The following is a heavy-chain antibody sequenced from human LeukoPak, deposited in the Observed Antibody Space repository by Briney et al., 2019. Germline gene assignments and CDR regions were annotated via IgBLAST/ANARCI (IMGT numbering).Heavy chain of an antibody. V-gene: IGHV1-18*01. Sequence: GASAKVSCKASGYTFTRSGISRVRQAPGQGLEWMAWISAYNGDSRYAQNLQGRLTMTTDTSTSTVYMELRSLRSDDTAIYYCTRDRPSGSYYFEQWGQGTLVTVS. CDR1: GYTFTRSG. D-gene: IGHD3-10*01. J-gene: IGHJ4*02. CDR2: ISAYNGDS. CDR3: TRDRPSGSYYFEQ.